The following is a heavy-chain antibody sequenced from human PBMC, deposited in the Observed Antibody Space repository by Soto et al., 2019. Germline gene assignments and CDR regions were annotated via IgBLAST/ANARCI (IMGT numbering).Heavy chain of an antibody. V-gene: IGHV3-30*03. CDR1: GFAFSSYG. J-gene: IGHJ4*02. CDR2: ISYDGSLQ. Sequence: QAQLVESGGGVVQPGRSLRLSCAASGFAFSSYGMHWVRQAPGTGLEWVAVISYDGSLQHYADSVKGRVTISRDNSKNVVLLEMSSLRAEDTAVYYCVSDRGYGHASVPYSWGQGTLVSVSS. CDR3: VSDRGYGHASVPYS. D-gene: IGHD5-18*01.